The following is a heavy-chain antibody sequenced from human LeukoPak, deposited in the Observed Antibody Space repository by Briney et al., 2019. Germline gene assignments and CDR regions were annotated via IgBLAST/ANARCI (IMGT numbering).Heavy chain of an antibody. CDR3: ARSGNSGFDY. CDR1: CSSMSSSSYY. CDR2: IYYSGTT. J-gene: IGHJ4*02. D-gene: IGHD3-10*01. Sequence: KSSETLSLTCTVSCSSMSSSSYYWGWIRHSPGKGLEWIGSIYYSGTTYYNPSLKSRVTVSVDTSKNQFFLKLRSVTAADTTVYYCARSGNSGFDYWGQGTLVTVSS. V-gene: IGHV4-39*01.